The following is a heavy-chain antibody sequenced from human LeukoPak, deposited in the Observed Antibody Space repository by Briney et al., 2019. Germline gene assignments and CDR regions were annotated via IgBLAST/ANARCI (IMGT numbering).Heavy chain of an antibody. J-gene: IGHJ5*02. Sequence: GGSLRLSCTAPGFNFYDYDMSWVRHVPGKGVEWVSGITWNGDKTVYADSVRGRFATSRDNTKKSLYLQMSSLRAEDTALYYCARDAFCSSSTGCYFEDLFDPWGPGTLVTVSS. CDR3: ARDAFCSSSTGCYFEDLFDP. CDR1: GFNFYDYD. D-gene: IGHD2-2*01. V-gene: IGHV3-20*04. CDR2: ITWNGDKT.